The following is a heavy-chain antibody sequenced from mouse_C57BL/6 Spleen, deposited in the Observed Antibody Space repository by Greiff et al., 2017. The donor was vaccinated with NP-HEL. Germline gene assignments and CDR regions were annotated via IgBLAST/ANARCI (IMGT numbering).Heavy chain of an antibody. D-gene: IGHD1-1*01. CDR2: IDPSDSYT. CDR3: ARGGGYYGSLYAMDY. J-gene: IGHJ4*01. Sequence: QVQLQQPGAELVKPGASVKLSCKASGYTFTSYWMQWVKQRPGQGLEWIGEIDPSDSYTNYNQKFKGKATLTVDTSSSTAYMQLSSLTSEDSAVYYCARGGGYYGSLYAMDYWGQGTSVTVSS. CDR1: GYTFTSYW. V-gene: IGHV1-50*01.